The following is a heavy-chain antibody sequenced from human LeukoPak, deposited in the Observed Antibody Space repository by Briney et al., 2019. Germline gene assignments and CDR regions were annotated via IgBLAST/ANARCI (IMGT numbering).Heavy chain of an antibody. Sequence: GESLKISSQISGYSLTSYWIGWARQMPGKGLEWMGIINPSDFDTLYSPSFQGHVTISLDRSISTAYLHWTSLEASDTATYYCATTGYSSHWEYFWGQGTLVTVS. D-gene: IGHD5-12*01. CDR2: INPSDFDT. CDR3: ATTGYSSHWEYF. CDR1: GYSLTSYW. V-gene: IGHV5-51*01. J-gene: IGHJ4*02.